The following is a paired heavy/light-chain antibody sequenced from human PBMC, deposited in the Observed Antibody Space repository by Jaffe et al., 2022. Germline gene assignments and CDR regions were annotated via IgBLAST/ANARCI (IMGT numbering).Heavy chain of an antibody. CDR1: GFIFSSYW. CDR2: INSDGSST. V-gene: IGHV3-74*01. CDR3: FSRQLHPNYGFDY. D-gene: IGHD3-16*01. Sequence: EVQLVESGGGLVQPGGSLRLSCAASGFIFSSYWMHWVRQAPGKGLVWVSRINSDGSSTNYADSVKGRFTISRDNAKNTLYLQMNSLRVEDTAVYYCFSRQLHPNYGFDYWGQGTLVTVSS. J-gene: IGHJ4*02.
Light chain of an antibody. Sequence: EIVLTQSPGTLSLSPGERATLSCRASQSVSSRYLAWYQQKPGQAPRLLIYGASSRATGIPNRFSGSGSGTDFTLTISRLEPEDFAVYYCQQYGSSPLTFGGGTKVEIK. J-gene: IGKJ4*01. V-gene: IGKV3-20*01. CDR1: QSVSSRY. CDR3: QQYGSSPLT. CDR2: GAS.